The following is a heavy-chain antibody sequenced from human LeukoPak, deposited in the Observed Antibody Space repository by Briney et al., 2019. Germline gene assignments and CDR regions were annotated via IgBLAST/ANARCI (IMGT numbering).Heavy chain of an antibody. Sequence: PGGSLRLSCAASGFTFSSYAMSWVRQAPGKGLEWVSAISGSGGSTYYADSVKGRFTISRDNSKNTLYLQMNSLRAEDTAVYYCAKPATVTTSGYYFDYWSQGTLVTVSS. V-gene: IGHV3-23*01. CDR2: ISGSGGST. J-gene: IGHJ4*02. CDR3: AKPATVTTSGYYFDY. CDR1: GFTFSSYA. D-gene: IGHD4-17*01.